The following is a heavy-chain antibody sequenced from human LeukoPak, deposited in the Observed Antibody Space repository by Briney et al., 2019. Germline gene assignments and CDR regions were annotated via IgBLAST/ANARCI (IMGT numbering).Heavy chain of an antibody. CDR2: ISGNGGST. Sequence: GGSLRLSCAASGFTFSTYAMHWVRQAPGKGLEYVSGISGNGGSTNYANSMKGRFTISRDNSKNTLYLQMGSLRAEDTAVYYCARGNVLTGYSRYWGQGTLVTVSS. CDR3: ARGNVLTGYSRY. V-gene: IGHV3-64*01. CDR1: GFTFSTYA. D-gene: IGHD3-9*01. J-gene: IGHJ4*02.